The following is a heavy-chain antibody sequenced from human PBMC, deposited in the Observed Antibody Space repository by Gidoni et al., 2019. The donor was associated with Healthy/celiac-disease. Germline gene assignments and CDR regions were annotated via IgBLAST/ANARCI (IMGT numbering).Heavy chain of an antibody. CDR3: ARGGYGGRSFDY. D-gene: IGHD4-17*01. CDR1: GGSISSGGYS. J-gene: IGHJ4*02. Sequence: QLQLQESGSGLVKPSQTLSLTCAVSGGSISSGGYSWSWLRQPPGKGLEWIGYIYHSGSTYYNPSLKSRVTISVDRSKNQFSLKLSSVTAADTAVYYCARGGYGGRSFDYWGQGTLVTVSS. V-gene: IGHV4-30-2*01. CDR2: IYHSGST.